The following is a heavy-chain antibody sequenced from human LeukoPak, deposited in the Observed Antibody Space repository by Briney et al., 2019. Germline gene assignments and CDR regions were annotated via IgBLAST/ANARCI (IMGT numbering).Heavy chain of an antibody. CDR3: ARAVTHEFYYYYYYMDV. CDR2: VNHSGST. D-gene: IGHD2-21*02. V-gene: IGHV4-34*01. CDR1: GGSFSGYY. Sequence: PSETLSLTCAVYGGSFSGYYWSWIRQPPGKGLEWIGEVNHSGSTNYNPSLKSRVTISVDTSKNQFSLKLSSVTAADTAVYYCARAVTHEFYYYYYYMDVWGKGTTVTVSS. J-gene: IGHJ6*03.